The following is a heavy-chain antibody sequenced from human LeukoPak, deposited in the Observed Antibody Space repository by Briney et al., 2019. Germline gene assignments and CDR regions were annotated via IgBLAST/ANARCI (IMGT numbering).Heavy chain of an antibody. CDR2: ISAYNGNT. D-gene: IGHD2-8*01. Sequence: ASVKVSCKASGYTFTSYGISWVRQAPGQGLEWMGWISAYNGNTNYAQKLQGRVTMTTDTSTSTAYMELRSLRSDDTAVYYCARDGLDIVLMVYSDAFDIWGQGTMVTVSS. V-gene: IGHV1-18*01. CDR1: GYTFTSYG. J-gene: IGHJ3*02. CDR3: ARDGLDIVLMVYSDAFDI.